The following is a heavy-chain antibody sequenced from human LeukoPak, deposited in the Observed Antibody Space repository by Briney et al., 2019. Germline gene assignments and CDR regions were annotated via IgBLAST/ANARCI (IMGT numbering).Heavy chain of an antibody. D-gene: IGHD1-26*01. J-gene: IGHJ3*02. Sequence: HSGKSLTLSCAASGFTFSIYTFRWVRQPPAKGLEWVALISNDGSVETYGESVKGRFTISRDDSKHTLYLQMNCLRPADTAVYYCAREELMPAVNTPLSAFDIWGQGTMVTVSS. CDR1: GFTFSIYT. V-gene: IGHV3-30*04. CDR2: ISNDGSVE. CDR3: AREELMPAVNTPLSAFDI.